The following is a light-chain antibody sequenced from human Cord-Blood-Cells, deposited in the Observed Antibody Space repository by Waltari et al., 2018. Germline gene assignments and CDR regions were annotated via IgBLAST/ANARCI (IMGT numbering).Light chain of an antibody. CDR1: ALPNKY. CDR3: YSTDSSGNHRV. Sequence: SYALTQPPPVSVSPGPTARITCSGDALPNKYAYSSRQKSGQAPGLVNYEDSKRPSGIPERFSGSSSGTMATLTISGAQVEDEADYYCYSTDSSGNHRVFGGGTKLTVL. CDR2: EDS. V-gene: IGLV3-10*01. J-gene: IGLJ2*01.